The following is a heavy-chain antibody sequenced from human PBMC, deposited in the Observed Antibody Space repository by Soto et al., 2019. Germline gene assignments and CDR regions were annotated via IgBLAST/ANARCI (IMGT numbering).Heavy chain of an antibody. J-gene: IGHJ6*02. CDR1: GFTFSSYG. D-gene: IGHD3-22*01. Sequence: GGSLRLSCAASGFTFSSYGMHWVRQAPGKGLEWVAVIWYDGSNKYYADSVKGRFTISRDNSKNTLYLQMNSLRAEDTAVYYCATQPDDSSGYCLEGYYYYGMDVWGQGTTVTVSS. CDR2: IWYDGSNK. CDR3: ATQPDDSSGYCLEGYYYYGMDV. V-gene: IGHV3-33*01.